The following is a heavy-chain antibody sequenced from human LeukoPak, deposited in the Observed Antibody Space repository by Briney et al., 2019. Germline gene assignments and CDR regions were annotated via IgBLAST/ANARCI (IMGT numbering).Heavy chain of an antibody. CDR3: AKDLKAATYYYYGMDV. Sequence: GRSLRLSCAASGFTFSSYGMHWVRQAPGKGLEWVAVISYDGSNKYYADSVKGRFTISRDNSKNTLYLQMNSLRAEDTAVYYCAKDLKAATYYYYGMDVWGQGTTVTVSS. V-gene: IGHV3-30*18. J-gene: IGHJ6*02. CDR1: GFTFSSYG. CDR2: ISYDGSNK. D-gene: IGHD2-15*01.